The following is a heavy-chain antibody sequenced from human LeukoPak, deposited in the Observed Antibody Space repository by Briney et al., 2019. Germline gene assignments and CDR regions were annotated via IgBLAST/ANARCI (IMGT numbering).Heavy chain of an antibody. Sequence: AGGSLRLSCAASGPNLREFGLIWVRQAPGKGLEWVSSVGGSGATTYYADSVKGRFTVSRDNSKNTLYLQMDTLRAEDTAVYYCAKEQFLRYFDRNGYYFDHWGQGTLVTVSS. V-gene: IGHV3-23*01. CDR1: GPNLREFG. D-gene: IGHD3-9*01. CDR3: AKEQFLRYFDRNGYYFDH. J-gene: IGHJ4*02. CDR2: VGGSGATT.